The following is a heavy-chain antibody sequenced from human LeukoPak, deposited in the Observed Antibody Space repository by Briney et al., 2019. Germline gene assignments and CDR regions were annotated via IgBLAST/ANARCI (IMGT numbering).Heavy chain of an antibody. D-gene: IGHD3-3*01. CDR2: MIPIFGTA. CDR1: GGTFSSYA. J-gene: IGHJ5*02. CDR3: ARGATIFGVVGNWFDP. V-gene: IGHV1-69*01. Sequence: GSSVKVSCKASGGTFSSYAISWVRQAPGQGLEWMGGMIPIFGTANYAQKFQGRVTITADESTSTAYMELSSLRSEDTAVYYCARGATIFGVVGNWFDPWGQGTLVTVSS.